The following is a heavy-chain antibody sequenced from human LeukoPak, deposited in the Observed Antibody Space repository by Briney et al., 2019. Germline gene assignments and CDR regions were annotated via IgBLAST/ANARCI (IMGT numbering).Heavy chain of an antibody. J-gene: IGHJ5*02. CDR3: ARDQDGNDVGWFDP. D-gene: IGHD2-8*01. CDR2: ISSSGGDT. V-gene: IGHV3-23*01. Sequence: GGSLRLSCAASGFTFSNSPMSWVRQAPGKGLEWVSGISSSGGDTPYAASVKGRFTISRDNSKNMVYLQMNSLRVEDTAVYYCARDQDGNDVGWFDPWGQGTLVTVSS. CDR1: GFTFSNSP.